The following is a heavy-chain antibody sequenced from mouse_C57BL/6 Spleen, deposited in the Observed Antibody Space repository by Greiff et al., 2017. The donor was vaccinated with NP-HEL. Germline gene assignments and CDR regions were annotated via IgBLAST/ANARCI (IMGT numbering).Heavy chain of an antibody. CDR3: ADSSGYGGFAY. Sequence: QVQLQQSGTELVKPGASVKLSCKASGYTFTSYWMHWVKQRPGQGLEWIGNINPSNGGTNYNEKFKSKATLTVDKSSSTAYTQLSSLTSEDSAVDYCADSSGYGGFAYWGQGTLVTVSA. CDR2: INPSNGGT. V-gene: IGHV1-53*01. CDR1: GYTFTSYW. D-gene: IGHD3-2*02. J-gene: IGHJ3*01.